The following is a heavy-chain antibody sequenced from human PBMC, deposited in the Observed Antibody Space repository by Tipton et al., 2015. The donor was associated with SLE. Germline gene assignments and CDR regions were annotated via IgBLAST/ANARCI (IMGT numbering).Heavy chain of an antibody. D-gene: IGHD6-13*01. CDR2: IYYSGCT. Sequence: TLSLTCTVSGGSISSYYWSWIRQPPGKGLEWIGYIYYSGCTNYNPSLKSRVTISVDTSKKQFSLKLSSVTAADTAVYYCARVVKGSSWYWFDPWGQGAMVTVSS. CDR1: GGSISSYY. CDR3: ARVVKGSSWYWFDP. V-gene: IGHV4-59*01. J-gene: IGHJ5*02.